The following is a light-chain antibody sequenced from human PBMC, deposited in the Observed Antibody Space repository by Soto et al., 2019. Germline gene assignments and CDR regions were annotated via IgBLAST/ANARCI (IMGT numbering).Light chain of an antibody. CDR2: AAS. V-gene: IGKV1-9*01. Sequence: DIQLTQSPSFLSASVGDTVTITCRASQGISSYLAWYQQKPGKAPKLLIYAASTLQSGVPSRFTGSGSGTEFTLTISILQPEDFATYYCQQLNSYPPWTFGQGTKVEIK. J-gene: IGKJ1*01. CDR1: QGISSY. CDR3: QQLNSYPPWT.